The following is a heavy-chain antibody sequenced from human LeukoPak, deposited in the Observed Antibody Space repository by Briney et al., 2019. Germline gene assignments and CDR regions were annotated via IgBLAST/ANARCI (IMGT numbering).Heavy chain of an antibody. CDR3: ARGGGSGWYREQSWFDP. Sequence: SETLSLTCTVSGGSISSYYWSWIRQPPGKGLEWIGYIYYSGSTNYNPSLKSRVTISVDTSKNQFPLKLSSVTAADTAVYYCARGGGSGWYREQSWFDPWGQGTLVTVSS. D-gene: IGHD6-19*01. J-gene: IGHJ5*02. CDR2: IYYSGST. CDR1: GGSISSYY. V-gene: IGHV4-59*01.